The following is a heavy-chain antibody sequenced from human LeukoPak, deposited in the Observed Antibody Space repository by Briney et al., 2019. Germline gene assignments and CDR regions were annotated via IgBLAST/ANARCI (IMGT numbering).Heavy chain of an antibody. CDR3: ANQEVVRGVKPSPPIY. V-gene: IGHV3-23*01. CDR1: EFTFSSYA. CDR2: ISGSGGST. Sequence: GGSLRLSCAASEFTFSSYAMSWVRQAPGKGLEWVSAISGSGGSTYYADSVKGRFTISRDNSKNTLYLQMNSLRAEDTAVYYCANQEVVRGVKPSPPIYWGQGTLVTVSS. J-gene: IGHJ4*02. D-gene: IGHD3-10*01.